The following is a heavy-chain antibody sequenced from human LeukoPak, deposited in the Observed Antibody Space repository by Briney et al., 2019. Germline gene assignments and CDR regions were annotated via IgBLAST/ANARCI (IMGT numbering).Heavy chain of an antibody. CDR1: GFTFSSYS. D-gene: IGHD2-2*01. J-gene: IGHJ4*02. CDR3: ATTSGYQLLYYFDY. CDR2: INHSGST. V-gene: IGHV4-34*08. Sequence: GSLRLSCAASGFTFSSYSMNWVRQAPGKGLEWIGEINHSGSTNYNPSLKSRVTISVDTSKNQFSLKLSSVTAADTAVYYCATTSGYQLLYYFDYWGQGTLVTVSS.